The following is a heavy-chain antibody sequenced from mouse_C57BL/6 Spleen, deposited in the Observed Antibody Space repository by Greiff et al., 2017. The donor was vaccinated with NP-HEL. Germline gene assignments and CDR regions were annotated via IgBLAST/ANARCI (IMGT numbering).Heavy chain of an antibody. J-gene: IGHJ2*01. V-gene: IGHV1-42*01. D-gene: IGHD2-4*01. CDR1: GYSFTGYY. CDR3: ARRGDYVLYYFDY. CDR2: INPSTGGT. Sequence: EVQLQQSGPELVKPGASVKISCKASGYSFTGYYMNWVKQSPEKSLEWIGEINPSTGGTTYNQKFKAKATLTVDKSSSTAYMQIKSLTSDDSAVYYCARRGDYVLYYFDYWGQGTTLTVSS.